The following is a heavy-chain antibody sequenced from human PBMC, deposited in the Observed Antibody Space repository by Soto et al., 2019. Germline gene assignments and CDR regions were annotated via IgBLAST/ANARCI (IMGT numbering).Heavy chain of an antibody. V-gene: IGHV4-4*07. D-gene: IGHD6-13*01. J-gene: IGHJ2*01. Sequence: SETLSLTCSVSGGSISSSYWNWIRQPAGKGLEWIGRFYTTGRASYNPSLKGRLTLSGDTSKNQFSLRLGSVTAADTAVYYCARDRGEYTSSWFWYFSHWGHGTLVTVSS. CDR3: ARDRGEYTSSWFWYFSH. CDR2: FYTTGRA. CDR1: GGSISSSY.